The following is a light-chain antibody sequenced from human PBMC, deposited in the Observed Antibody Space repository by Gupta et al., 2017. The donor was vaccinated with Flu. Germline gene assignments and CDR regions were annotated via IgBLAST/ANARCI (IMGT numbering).Light chain of an antibody. CDR3: QQYGGSLPVT. Sequence: TLSLSPGETATISCRASQSVSSNFFAWYQLKPGQAPRLLIFGASTRATGIPDRFSGSGSGTAFSLTIARLEPDDFALYYCQQYGGSLPVTFGGGTKVEV. CDR2: GAS. V-gene: IGKV3-20*01. CDR1: QSVSSNF. J-gene: IGKJ4*01.